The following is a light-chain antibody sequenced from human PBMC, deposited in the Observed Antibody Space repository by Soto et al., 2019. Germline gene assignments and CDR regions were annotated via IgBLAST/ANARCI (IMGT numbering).Light chain of an antibody. J-gene: IGKJ4*01. Sequence: DIQMTQSPSSVSASVGDRVTITCRASQGISNWLAWYQQKPGKAPKLLMYDASSLQSGVPSRFSGSGSGTEFTLTISSLKPEEFATYYCQQAKSSPLTFGGGTKVEIK. V-gene: IGKV1D-12*01. CDR1: QGISNW. CDR2: DAS. CDR3: QQAKSSPLT.